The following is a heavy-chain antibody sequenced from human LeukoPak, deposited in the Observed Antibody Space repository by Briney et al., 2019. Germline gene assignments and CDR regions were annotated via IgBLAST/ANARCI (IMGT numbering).Heavy chain of an antibody. D-gene: IGHD6-19*01. CDR2: INPNDGGT. CDR3: ARTYRGWSPFDY. J-gene: IGHJ4*02. Sequence: ASVKVSCKASGYTLTAYFIHWVRQAPGQGFEWMGRINPNDGGTDYAQKFQGRVTMTWDTSISTAYMELTSLRSDDTAVYHCARTYRGWSPFDYWGQGTLFTVSS. CDR1: GYTLTAYF. V-gene: IGHV1-2*06.